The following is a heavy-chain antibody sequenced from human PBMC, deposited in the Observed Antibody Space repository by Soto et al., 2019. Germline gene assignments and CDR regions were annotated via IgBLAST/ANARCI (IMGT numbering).Heavy chain of an antibody. J-gene: IGHJ6*02. Sequence: AGGSLRLSCAASGFTFSSYAMSWVRQAPGKGLEWVSAISGSGGSTYYADSVKGRFTISRDNSKNTLYLQMNSLRAEDTAVYYCAKDPGGGNSIMDYYYYGMDVWGQGTTVTVSS. V-gene: IGHV3-23*01. CDR3: AKDPGGGNSIMDYYYYGMDV. D-gene: IGHD2-21*02. CDR2: ISGSGGST. CDR1: GFTFSSYA.